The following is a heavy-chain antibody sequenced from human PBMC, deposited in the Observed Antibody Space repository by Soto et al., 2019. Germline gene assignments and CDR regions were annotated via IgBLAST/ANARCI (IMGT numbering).Heavy chain of an antibody. CDR2: ISYDGSNK. J-gene: IGHJ6*02. CDR1: GFTFSSYA. Sequence: GSLRLSCAASGFTFSSYAMHWVRQAPGKGLEWVAVISYDGSNKYYADSVKGRFTISRDNSKNTLYLQMNSLRAEDTAVYYCAREWGGSGSYYNPSYYYYGMDVWGQGTTVTVSS. D-gene: IGHD3-10*01. CDR3: AREWGGSGSYYNPSYYYYGMDV. V-gene: IGHV3-30-3*01.